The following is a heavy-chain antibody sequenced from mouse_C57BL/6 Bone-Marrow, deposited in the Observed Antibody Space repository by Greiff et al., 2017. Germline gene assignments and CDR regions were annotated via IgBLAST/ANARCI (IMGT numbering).Heavy chain of an antibody. V-gene: IGHV1-59*01. J-gene: IGHJ2*01. CDR1: GYTFTSYW. CDR2: IDPSDSYT. CDR3: ARWDH. Sequence: QVQLQQPGAELVRPGTSVTLSCKASGYTFTSYWMHWVKQRPGQGLEWIGVIDPSDSYTNYNQKFKGKATLTVDTSSSTAYMQLSSLTSEDSAVYYCARWDHWGQGTTLTVSS.